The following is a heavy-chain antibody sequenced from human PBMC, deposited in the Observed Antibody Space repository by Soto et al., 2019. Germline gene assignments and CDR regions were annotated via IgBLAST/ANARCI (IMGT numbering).Heavy chain of an antibody. D-gene: IGHD5-12*01. CDR2: ISSSGSDT. Sequence: QVQLVESGGGLVKPGGCLRLSCAASGFTFSDYYMSWIRQAPGKGLGWVSYISSSGSDTNYADSVKGRFTVSRDNAKSSLYLQMNSLRGEDTAVYYCARSLRGYSGYSGYWGQGPLVTVSS. CDR3: ARSLRGYSGYSGY. CDR1: GFTFSDYY. J-gene: IGHJ4*02. V-gene: IGHV3-11*05.